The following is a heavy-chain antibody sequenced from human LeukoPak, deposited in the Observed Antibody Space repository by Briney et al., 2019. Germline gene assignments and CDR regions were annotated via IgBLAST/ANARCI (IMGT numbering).Heavy chain of an antibody. CDR3: AREGKYYGSGGYYKKQTGVDY. V-gene: IGHV4-39*07. D-gene: IGHD3-10*01. Sequence: SETLSLTCTVSGGSISSSSYYWSWVRQPPGKGLEWIGEINHSGSTNYNPSLKSRVTISVDTSKNQFSLKLSSVTAADTAVYYCAREGKYYGSGGYYKKQTGVDYWGQGTLVTVSS. J-gene: IGHJ4*02. CDR2: INHSGST. CDR1: GGSISSSSYY.